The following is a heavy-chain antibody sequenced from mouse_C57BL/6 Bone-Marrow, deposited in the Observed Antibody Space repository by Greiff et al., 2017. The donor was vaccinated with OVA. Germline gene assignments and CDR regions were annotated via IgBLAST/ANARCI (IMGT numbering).Heavy chain of an antibody. V-gene: IGHV1-64*01. CDR1: GYTFTSYW. CDR3: ARALIYYGYDVLMDY. CDR2: IHPNSGST. Sequence: VQLQQPGAELVKPGASVKLSCKASGYTFTSYWMHWVKQRPGQGPEWIGMIHPNSGSTNYNEKFKSKATLTVDKSSSTAYMQLSSLTSEDSAVYYCARALIYYGYDVLMDYWGQGTSVTVSS. D-gene: IGHD2-2*01. J-gene: IGHJ4*01.